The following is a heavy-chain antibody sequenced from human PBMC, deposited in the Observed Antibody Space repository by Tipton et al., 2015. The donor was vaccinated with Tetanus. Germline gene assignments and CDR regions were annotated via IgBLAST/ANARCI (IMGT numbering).Heavy chain of an antibody. D-gene: IGHD6-19*01. CDR1: GDTSGSYD. V-gene: IGHV1-8*01. CDR2: MNLKSGNT. CDR3: ARVPTNPLAVDRPTDY. Sequence: QVQLVQSGAEVKKPGASVKVSCKASGDTSGSYDINWVRQATGQGLEWMGWMNLKSGNTGHPQKFQGRVTLARDTSISTVYMELRSLRSDDTAVYYCARVPTNPLAVDRPTDYWGQGTLVTVSS. J-gene: IGHJ4*02.